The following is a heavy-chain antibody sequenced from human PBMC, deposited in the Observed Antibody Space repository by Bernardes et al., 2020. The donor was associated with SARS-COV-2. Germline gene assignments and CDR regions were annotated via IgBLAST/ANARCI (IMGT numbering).Heavy chain of an antibody. V-gene: IGHV3-7*01. CDR2: IKQDGSEK. CDR3: ARLGGYSPYYYYGMDV. CDR1: GFTFSSYW. D-gene: IGHD5-18*01. J-gene: IGHJ6*02. Sequence: GGSLRLSCAASGFTFSSYWMSWVRQAPGKGLEWVANIKQDGSEKYYVDSVKGRFTISRDNAKNSLYLQMNSLRAEDTAVYYCARLGGYSPYYYYGMDVWGQGTTVTVSS.